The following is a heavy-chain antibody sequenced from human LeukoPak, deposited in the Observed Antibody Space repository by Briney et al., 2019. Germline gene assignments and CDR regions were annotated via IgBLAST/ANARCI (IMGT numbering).Heavy chain of an antibody. CDR1: GFTVSSNH. V-gene: IGHV3-53*01. D-gene: IGHD1-1*01. CDR2: IYSGGST. J-gene: IGHJ4*02. CDR3: ARGPAGYN. Sequence: GGSLRLSCAASGFTVSSNHMSWVRQAPGKGLEWVSVIYSGGSTDYADSVKGRFTISRDNSKNTLYLQMNSLRAEDTAVCHCARGPAGYNWGQGTLVTVSS.